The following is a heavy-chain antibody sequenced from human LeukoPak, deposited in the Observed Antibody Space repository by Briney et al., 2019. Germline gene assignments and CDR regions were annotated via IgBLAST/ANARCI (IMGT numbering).Heavy chain of an antibody. CDR2: ICYDGSNK. Sequence: GGSLRLSCAASGFTFSSYGMHWVRQAPGKGLEWVAVICYDGSNKYYADSVKGRFTISRDNSKNTLYLQMNSLRAHDTAVYYCAAEDYYDSSGYYYPYGYWGQGTLVTVSS. V-gene: IGHV3-33*01. CDR3: AAEDYYDSSGYYYPYGY. CDR1: GFTFSSYG. J-gene: IGHJ4*02. D-gene: IGHD3-22*01.